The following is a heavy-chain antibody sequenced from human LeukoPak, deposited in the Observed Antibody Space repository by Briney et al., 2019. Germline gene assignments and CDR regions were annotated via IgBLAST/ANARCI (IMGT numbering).Heavy chain of an antibody. V-gene: IGHV3-30*03. Sequence: GRSLTLSCAASGFTFSNYGMHWVRQAPGKGLEWVAVISYDGSDEFYADSVKGRFTISRDNAKLYLQMNSLRAEDTAVYYCAGGQGWHFDLWGLGTLITVPS. J-gene: IGHJ2*01. CDR1: GFTFSNYG. D-gene: IGHD2-15*01. CDR3: AGGQGWHFDL. CDR2: ISYDGSDE.